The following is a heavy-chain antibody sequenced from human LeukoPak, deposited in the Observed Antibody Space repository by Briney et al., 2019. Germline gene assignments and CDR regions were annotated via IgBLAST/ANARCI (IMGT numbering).Heavy chain of an antibody. Sequence: GGSLRLPCEASGFTFGSHAMYWVRQAPGKGLEWVAGIFGSGGNPHYADPVKGRFTISRDNSRNTVYLQINSLRAEDTAVYYCGKTTVGYSSGQKPAWPVDYWGQGTLVTVSS. J-gene: IGHJ4*02. D-gene: IGHD5-18*01. V-gene: IGHV3-23*01. CDR3: GKTTVGYSSGQKPAWPVDY. CDR2: IFGSGGNP. CDR1: GFTFGSHA.